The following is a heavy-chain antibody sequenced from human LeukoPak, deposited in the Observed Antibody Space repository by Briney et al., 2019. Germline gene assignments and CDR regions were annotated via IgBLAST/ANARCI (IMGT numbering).Heavy chain of an antibody. D-gene: IGHD2-15*01. CDR1: GGSISSYY. V-gene: IGHV4-59*01. CDR2: MHYSGNT. Sequence: SETLSLTCTVSGGSISSYYWSWIRQSPGKGLEWIGYMHYSGNTKYNSSLKSRVTISLDTSKDQFSLRLSSVTAAGTAVYYCARTGYCLGGSCYSNYFDHWGQGTLVTVSS. J-gene: IGHJ4*02. CDR3: ARTGYCLGGSCYSNYFDH.